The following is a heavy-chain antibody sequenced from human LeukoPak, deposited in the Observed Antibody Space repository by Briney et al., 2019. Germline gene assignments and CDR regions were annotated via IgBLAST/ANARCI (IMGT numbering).Heavy chain of an antibody. J-gene: IGHJ6*03. CDR1: GFTFSSYG. D-gene: IGHD6-13*01. V-gene: IGHV3-30*18. Sequence: GGSLRLSCAASGFTFSSYGMHWVRQAPGKGLEWVAVISYDGSNKYYADSVKGRFTISRDNSKNTLYLQMNSLRAEDTAVYYCAKISSSCNPYCYYYYRDVWGKGTTVTVSS. CDR2: ISYDGSNK. CDR3: AKISSSCNPYCYYYYRDV.